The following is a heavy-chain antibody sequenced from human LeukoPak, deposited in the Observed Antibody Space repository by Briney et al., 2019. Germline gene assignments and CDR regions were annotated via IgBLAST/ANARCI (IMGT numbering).Heavy chain of an antibody. CDR3: ATVVTVTTYWGFDY. D-gene: IGHD4-17*01. CDR2: FDPEDGET. CDR1: GYTLTELS. V-gene: IGHV1-24*01. J-gene: IGHJ4*02. Sequence: ASVKVSCKVSGYTLTELSMHWVRQAPGKGLEWMGGFDPEDGETIYAQKFQGRVTMTEDTSTDTAYMELSSLRSEDTAVYYCATVVTVTTYWGFDYWGQGTLVTVSS.